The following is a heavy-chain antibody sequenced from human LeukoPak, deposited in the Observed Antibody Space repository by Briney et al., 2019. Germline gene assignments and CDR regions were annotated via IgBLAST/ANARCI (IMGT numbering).Heavy chain of an antibody. Sequence: PGGSLRLSCAASGFTFSSYALSWVRQAPGKGLEWVSAISGSGGSTYYADSVKGRFTISRDNSKNTLYLQMNSLRAEDTAVYYCATTKGGNMITFGGVIVHDAFDIWGQGTMVTVSS. CDR3: ATTKGGNMITFGGVIVHDAFDI. CDR1: GFTFSSYA. D-gene: IGHD3-16*02. V-gene: IGHV3-23*01. J-gene: IGHJ3*02. CDR2: ISGSGGST.